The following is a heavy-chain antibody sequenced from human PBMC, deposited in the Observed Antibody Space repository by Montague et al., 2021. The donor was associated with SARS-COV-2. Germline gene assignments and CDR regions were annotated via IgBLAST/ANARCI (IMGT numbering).Heavy chain of an antibody. CDR3: ARDTRPNFAYYDILAGDYYYYGIDV. V-gene: IGHV4-61*02. Sequence: TLSLTCTVYGGSINGGSWHWGWMRPAAGKGLAWIGSLSTSGNTKYNTSLKSRVTISVDTSQNQFSLKMYSVTAADTAVYYCARDTRPNFAYYDILAGDYYYYGIDVWGQGTTVTVSS. CDR1: GGSINGGSWH. CDR2: LSTSGNT. J-gene: IGHJ6*02. D-gene: IGHD3-9*01.